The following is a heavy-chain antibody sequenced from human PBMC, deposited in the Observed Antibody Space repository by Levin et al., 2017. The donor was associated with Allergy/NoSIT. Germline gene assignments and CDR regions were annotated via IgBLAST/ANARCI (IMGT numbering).Heavy chain of an antibody. D-gene: IGHD1-26*01. CDR3: ATEGGTRGNFGYFNY. J-gene: IGHJ4*01. Sequence: PGGSLRLSCAVSGLRFNNYGFHWVRQAPGKGLEWVAIIWYDGSQKYHADSVKGRFTISRDDSKNTLYLQMNSLRADDTAIYYCATEGGTRGNFGYFNYWGHGALVTVSS. CDR2: IWYDGSQK. CDR1: GLRFNNYG. V-gene: IGHV3-33*01.